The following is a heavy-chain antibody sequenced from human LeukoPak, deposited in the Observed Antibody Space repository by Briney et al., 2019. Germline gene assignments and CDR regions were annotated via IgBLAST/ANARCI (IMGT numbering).Heavy chain of an antibody. CDR2: INPKNGGT. J-gene: IGHJ4*02. Sequence: ASVKVSCKSSGYTFTGYFMHWVRQAPGQGLEWMGWINPKNGGTRYGQKFQGRLTMTTDTSISTAFVEVSSLRSDDTAVYYCARSSGYSRFDFWGQGTLVTVSS. V-gene: IGHV1-2*02. CDR1: GYTFTGYF. CDR3: ARSSGYSRFDF. D-gene: IGHD5-12*01.